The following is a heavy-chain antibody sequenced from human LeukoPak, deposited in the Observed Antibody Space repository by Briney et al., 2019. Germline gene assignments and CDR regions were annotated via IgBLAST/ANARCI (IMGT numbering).Heavy chain of an antibody. CDR2: IYYSGST. Sequence: SETLSLTCTVSGGSISSYYWSWIRQPPGKGLEWIGSIYYSGSTYYNPSLKSRVTISVDTSKNQFSLKLSPVTAADTAVYYCARLTFTWGLVGAIGYWGQGTLVTVSS. CDR3: ARLTFTWGLVGAIGY. J-gene: IGHJ4*02. CDR1: GGSISSYY. V-gene: IGHV4-59*05. D-gene: IGHD1-26*01.